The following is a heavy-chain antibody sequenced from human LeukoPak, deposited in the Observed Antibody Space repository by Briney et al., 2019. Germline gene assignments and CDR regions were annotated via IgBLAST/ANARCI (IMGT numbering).Heavy chain of an antibody. Sequence: GGSLRLSCAASGFTFGSFWMHWVRQAAGKGLVWDSRINRDGSSATYADSVMGRLTISRDNAKSTLYLEINSLRAEDTAVYYCAREDSGSYHPDRWGQGALVTVSS. J-gene: IGHJ4*02. CDR3: AREDSGSYHPDR. CDR2: INRDGSSA. V-gene: IGHV3-74*01. D-gene: IGHD1-26*01. CDR1: GFTFGSFW.